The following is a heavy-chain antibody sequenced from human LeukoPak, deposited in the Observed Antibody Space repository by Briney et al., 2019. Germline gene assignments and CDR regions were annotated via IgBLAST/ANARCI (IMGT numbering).Heavy chain of an antibody. J-gene: IGHJ4*02. CDR2: MNSDGSTT. V-gene: IGHV3-74*01. Sequence: GGALRLSCAASGFTFSSYWMHWVRQAPGKGVVWLSRMNSDGSTTNYAGSVKGGFTISRDNARNTLYLQINSLRVEDTAMYFCARDYDYFWGGYRYPFDYWGQGTLVTVSS. CDR3: ARDYDYFWGGYRYPFDY. CDR1: GFTFSSYW. D-gene: IGHD3-16*02.